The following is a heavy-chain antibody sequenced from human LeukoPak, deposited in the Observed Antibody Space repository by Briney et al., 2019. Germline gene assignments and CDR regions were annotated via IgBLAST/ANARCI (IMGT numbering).Heavy chain of an antibody. V-gene: IGHV3-15*07. CDR1: GFTLSDYY. CDR2: IRSKTDGGTT. CDR3: ATDFYDST. Sequence: GGSLRLSCATSGFTLSDYYMNWVRQAPGKGLEWVGRIRSKTDGGTTDYAAPVKGRFTLSRDDSKTTLYLQMNSLQTEDTAVYYCATDFYDSTWGQGTLVTVSS. D-gene: IGHD3-22*01. J-gene: IGHJ5*02.